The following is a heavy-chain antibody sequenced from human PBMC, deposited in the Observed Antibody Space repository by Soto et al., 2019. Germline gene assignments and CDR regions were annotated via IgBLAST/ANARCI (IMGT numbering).Heavy chain of an antibody. CDR2: INPNSGGT. V-gene: IGHV1-2*02. Sequence: QVQLVQSGAEVKKPGASVKVSCKASGYTFTGYYMHWVRQAPGQGLEWLGWINPNSGGTNYAQKFQGRVTMTRDTSLSTADMELSRLRSDDTAVYYCARSPPVTPPHYWYYGMDVWGKGTTVTVSS. J-gene: IGHJ6*04. CDR3: ARSPPVTPPHYWYYGMDV. D-gene: IGHD4-4*01. CDR1: GYTFTGYY.